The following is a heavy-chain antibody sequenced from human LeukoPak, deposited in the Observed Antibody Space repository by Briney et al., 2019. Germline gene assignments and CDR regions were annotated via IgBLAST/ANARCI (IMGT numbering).Heavy chain of an antibody. CDR2: IYHSGST. CDR3: ARVQSEALGTANWFDP. Sequence: PSETLSLTCAVSGYSISSGYYWGWIRQPPGKGLEWIGSIYHSGSTYYNPSLKSRVTISVDTSKNQFSLKLSSVTAAVTAVYYCARVQSEALGTANWFDPWGQGTLVTVSS. D-gene: IGHD1-7*01. J-gene: IGHJ5*02. CDR1: GYSISSGYY. V-gene: IGHV4-38-2*01.